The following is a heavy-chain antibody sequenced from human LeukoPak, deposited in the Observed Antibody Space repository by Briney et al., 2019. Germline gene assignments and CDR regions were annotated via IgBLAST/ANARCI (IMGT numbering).Heavy chain of an antibody. Sequence: KSSETLSLTCTVSGGSISSGNYNWGWIRQPPGKGLEWIGSISYSGSTYYNPSLKSRVTISGDTPKNHFSLKLSSVTAADTAVYYCARTPGIVVEGWFDVWGQGTLVIVSS. J-gene: IGHJ5*02. CDR3: ARTPGIVVEGWFDV. D-gene: IGHD2-2*01. CDR2: ISYSGST. V-gene: IGHV4-39*02. CDR1: GGSISSGNYN.